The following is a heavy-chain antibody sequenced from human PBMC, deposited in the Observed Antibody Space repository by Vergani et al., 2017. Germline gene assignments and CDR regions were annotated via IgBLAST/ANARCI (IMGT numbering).Heavy chain of an antibody. V-gene: IGHV7-4-1*02. CDR1: GYTFTRYA. CDR3: ARAGDFDWPLLRYWFDP. J-gene: IGHJ5*02. Sequence: QVQLVQSGSELKKPGASVKVSCKASGYTFTRYAMNWVRQAPGQGLEWMGWINTNTGNPTYAQGFTGRFVFSLDTSVSTAYLQISSLKAEDTAVYYCARAGDFDWPLLRYWFDPWGQGTLVTVSS. D-gene: IGHD3-9*01. CDR2: INTNTGNP.